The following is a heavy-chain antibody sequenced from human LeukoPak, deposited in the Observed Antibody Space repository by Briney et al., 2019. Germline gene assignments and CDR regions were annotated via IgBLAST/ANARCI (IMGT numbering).Heavy chain of an antibody. J-gene: IGHJ4*02. V-gene: IGHV3-21*01. CDR1: GFTFSSYE. CDR2: ISSSSAYI. CDR3: ARSPGHMGFFDY. D-gene: IGHD2-21*01. Sequence: GGSLRLSCAASGFTFSSYEMNWVRQAPGKGLEWVSSISSSSAYIYYADSVMGRFTISRDNAKNSLYLQMNSLRAEDTAVYYCARSPGHMGFFDYWGQGSLVTVSS.